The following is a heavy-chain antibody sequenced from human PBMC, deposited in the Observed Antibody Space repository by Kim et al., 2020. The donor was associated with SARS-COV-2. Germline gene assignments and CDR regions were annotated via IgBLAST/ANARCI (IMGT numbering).Heavy chain of an antibody. CDR2: TYYRSKWFD. J-gene: IGHJ4*02. D-gene: IGHD5-12*01. V-gene: IGHV6-1*01. CDR1: GDSVSSDTAS. Sequence: SQTLSLTCAISGDSVSSDTASWHWIRQSPTRGLEWLGRTYYRSKWFDEYAVSVKSRIVINPDTSENQFSLRLNSVTPDDTAVYYCARQPVATSKGAFDYWGQGTLVTVSS. CDR3: ARQPVATSKGAFDY.